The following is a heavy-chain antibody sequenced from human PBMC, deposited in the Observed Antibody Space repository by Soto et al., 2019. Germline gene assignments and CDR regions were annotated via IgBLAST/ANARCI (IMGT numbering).Heavy chain of an antibody. CDR1: GFTFSSYA. V-gene: IGHV3-23*01. CDR2: ISGSGGST. CDR3: AKGAVGLGATISYYYGMDV. J-gene: IGHJ6*02. Sequence: VQLLESGGGLVQPGGSLRLSCAASGFTFSSYAMSWVRQAPGKGLEWVSAISGSGGSTYYADSVKGRFTISRDNSKNTLYLQMNSLRAEDTAVYYCAKGAVGLGATISYYYGMDVWGQGTTVTVSS. D-gene: IGHD1-26*01.